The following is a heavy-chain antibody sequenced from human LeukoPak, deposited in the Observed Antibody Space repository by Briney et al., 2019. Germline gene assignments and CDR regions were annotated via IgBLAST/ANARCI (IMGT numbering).Heavy chain of an antibody. V-gene: IGHV4-34*01. CDR3: ARASDSGSPRVGWFDP. Sequence: SETLSLTCAVYGGSFSGYYWSWIRQPPGKGLEWIGEINHSGSTNYNPSLKSRVTISVDTSKNQFSLKLSSVTAADTAVYYCARASDSGSPRVGWFDPWGQGTLVTVSS. CDR1: GGSFSGYY. CDR2: INHSGST. J-gene: IGHJ5*02. D-gene: IGHD1-26*01.